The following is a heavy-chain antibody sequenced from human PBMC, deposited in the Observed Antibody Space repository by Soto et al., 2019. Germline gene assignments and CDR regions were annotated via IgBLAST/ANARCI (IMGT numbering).Heavy chain of an antibody. Sequence: GGSLRLSCAASGFTFSSYAMSWVRQAPGKGLEWVSAISGSGGSTYYADSVKGRFTISRDNSKNTLYLQMNSLRAEDTAVYYCAKDTELRYFDWLLPVAAEYFQHWGQGTLVTVSS. J-gene: IGHJ1*01. D-gene: IGHD3-9*01. V-gene: IGHV3-23*01. CDR3: AKDTELRYFDWLLPVAAEYFQH. CDR1: GFTFSSYA. CDR2: ISGSGGST.